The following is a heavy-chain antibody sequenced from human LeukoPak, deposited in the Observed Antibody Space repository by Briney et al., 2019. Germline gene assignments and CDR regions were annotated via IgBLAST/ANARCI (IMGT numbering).Heavy chain of an antibody. CDR3: ARDILTGSQSRFQH. V-gene: IGHV3-48*01. CDR1: GFTFSRDS. J-gene: IGHJ1*01. Sequence: GGSLRLSCAASGFTFSRDSMNWVRQAPGKGLEWVSYINGGGSPIYYADSVRGRFTISRDNAKNSLYLQMNSLRAEDTAVYYCARDILTGSQSRFQHWGQGTLVTVSS. D-gene: IGHD3-9*01. CDR2: INGGGSPI.